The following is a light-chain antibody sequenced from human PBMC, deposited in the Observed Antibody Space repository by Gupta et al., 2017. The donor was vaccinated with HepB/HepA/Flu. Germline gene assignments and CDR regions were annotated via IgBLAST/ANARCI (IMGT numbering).Light chain of an antibody. CDR3: HQRINWLS. Sequence: PGERSTLSCRASQSVSKYLAWYQQKPGQAPRLLIYDASNRATGVPARFSGSGYGKDFTLTISSLEHEDFAVYYLHQRINWLSFGQGTLMEIK. V-gene: IGKV3-11*01. CDR1: QSVSKY. CDR2: DAS. J-gene: IGKJ5*01.